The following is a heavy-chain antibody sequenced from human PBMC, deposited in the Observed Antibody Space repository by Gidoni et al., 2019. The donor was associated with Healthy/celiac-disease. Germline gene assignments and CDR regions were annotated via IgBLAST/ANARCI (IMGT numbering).Heavy chain of an antibody. D-gene: IGHD4-17*01. CDR1: GFPFGYSA. Sequence: ELQLVESGGGLVQPWRSLRLSCTASGFPFGYSAMRWLRQAPGKGLEWVGCIRSKDYGGTKEYAASVKGRFTISRDDSKSSAYLQMNSLKTEVTAVYYCNRGRWGDYVVILFDYWGQGTLVTVSS. CDR3: NRGRWGDYVVILFDY. CDR2: IRSKDYGGTK. V-gene: IGHV3-49*03. J-gene: IGHJ4*02.